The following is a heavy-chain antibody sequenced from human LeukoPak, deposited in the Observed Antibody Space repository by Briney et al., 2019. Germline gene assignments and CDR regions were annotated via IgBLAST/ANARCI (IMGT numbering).Heavy chain of an antibody. D-gene: IGHD6-19*01. CDR1: GYTFTSYY. J-gene: IGHJ3*02. Sequence: ASVKVSCKASGYTFTSYYMHWVRQAPGQGLEWMGWINPNSGGTNYAQKFQGRVTMTRDTSISTAYMELSRLRSDDTAVYYCARDQGSSSDAFDIWGQGTMVTVSS. V-gene: IGHV1-2*02. CDR2: INPNSGGT. CDR3: ARDQGSSSDAFDI.